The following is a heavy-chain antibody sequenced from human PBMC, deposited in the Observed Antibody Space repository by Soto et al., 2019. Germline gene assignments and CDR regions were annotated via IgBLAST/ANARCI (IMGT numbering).Heavy chain of an antibody. V-gene: IGHV3-48*02. Sequence: GSLRLSCAASGFTFSSYSMNWVRQAPGKGLEWASYISSSSSTIYYADSVKGRFTISRDNAKNSLYLQMNSLRDEDTAVYYWARDRQTYCSSTSCYYNWFDPWGQGTLVTVSS. D-gene: IGHD2-2*01. CDR3: ARDRQTYCSSTSCYYNWFDP. CDR1: GFTFSSYS. J-gene: IGHJ5*02. CDR2: ISSSSSTI.